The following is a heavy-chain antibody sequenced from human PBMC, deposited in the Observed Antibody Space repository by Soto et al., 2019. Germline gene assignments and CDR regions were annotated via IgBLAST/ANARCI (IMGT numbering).Heavy chain of an antibody. V-gene: IGHV2-5*02. Sequence: SGPTLVNPTQTFTLSCTFSVFSLSTSGMGVGWIRQPPGKALEWLALIYWDDDKRYSPSLKSRLTITKDTSKNQVVLTMTNMDPVDTATYYCAHYSSTSSFDYWGQGTLVTVSS. D-gene: IGHD6-13*01. J-gene: IGHJ4*02. CDR2: IYWDDDK. CDR3: AHYSSTSSFDY. CDR1: VFSLSTSGMG.